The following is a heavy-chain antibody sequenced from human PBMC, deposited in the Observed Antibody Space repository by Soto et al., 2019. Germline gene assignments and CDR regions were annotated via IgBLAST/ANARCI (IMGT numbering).Heavy chain of an antibody. Sequence: GGFLRLSCAASGFTFSSYGMHWVRQAPGKGLEWVAVISYDGSNKYYADSVKGRFTISRDNSKNTLYLQMNSLRAEDTAVYYCAKGLEREELEQDYYYYGMDVWGQGTTVTVSS. D-gene: IGHD1-1*01. V-gene: IGHV3-30*18. CDR2: ISYDGSNK. CDR3: AKGLEREELEQDYYYYGMDV. J-gene: IGHJ6*02. CDR1: GFTFSSYG.